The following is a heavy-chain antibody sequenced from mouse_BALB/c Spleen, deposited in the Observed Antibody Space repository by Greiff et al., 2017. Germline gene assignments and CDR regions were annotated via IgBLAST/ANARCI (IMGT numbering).Heavy chain of an antibody. J-gene: IGHJ1*01. CDR3: ARKMITGYFDV. V-gene: IGHV2-2*02. CDR2: IWSGGST. Sequence: LQESGPGLVQPSQSLSITCTVSGFSLTSYGVHWVRQSPGKGLEWLGVIWSGGSTDYNAAFISRLSNSKDNSKSQVFFKMNSLQANDTAIYYCARKMITGYFDVWGAGTTVTVSS. CDR1: GFSLTSYG. D-gene: IGHD2-4*01.